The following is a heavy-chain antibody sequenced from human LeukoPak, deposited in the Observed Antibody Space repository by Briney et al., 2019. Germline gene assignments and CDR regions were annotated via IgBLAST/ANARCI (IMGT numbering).Heavy chain of an antibody. Sequence: GGPLRISCVASGFPFSRYWMTWVRQAPGKGLSWVANIKQDGSKKSYVDSVKGRFTISRDNAKNSLYLQMNSLRAEDTAIYYCTRVGYIDEGIDYWGQGTLVTVSS. CDR1: GFPFSRYW. V-gene: IGHV3-7*04. CDR3: TRVGYIDEGIDY. J-gene: IGHJ4*02. CDR2: IKQDGSKK. D-gene: IGHD5-24*01.